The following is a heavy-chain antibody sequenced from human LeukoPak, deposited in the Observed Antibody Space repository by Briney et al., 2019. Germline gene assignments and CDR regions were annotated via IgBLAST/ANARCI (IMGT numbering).Heavy chain of an antibody. CDR3: AKDWARYYGSGTSPYNFAY. J-gene: IGHJ4*02. D-gene: IGHD3-10*01. CDR1: GFTFSSSW. Sequence: GGSLRLSCVASGFTFSSSWMSWVRQGPGKGLEWVASINQDEIHYVDAVRGRFTISRDNAKNSLYLQMNSLRAEDTALYYCAKDWARYYGSGTSPYNFAYWGQGALVTVSS. CDR2: INQDEI. V-gene: IGHV3-7*03.